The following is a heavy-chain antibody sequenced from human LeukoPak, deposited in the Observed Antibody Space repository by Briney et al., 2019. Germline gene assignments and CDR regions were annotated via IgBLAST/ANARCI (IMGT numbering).Heavy chain of an antibody. J-gene: IGHJ4*02. D-gene: IGHD6-13*01. CDR2: ISTNGGST. CDR3: ARDSHSSSWYSEFDY. Sequence: PGGSLRLSCAASGFTFSSYAMYWVRQAPGKGLEYVSAISTNGGSTYYANSVKGRFTISRDNSKNTLYLQMGSLRAEDTAVYYCARDSHSSSWYSEFDYWGQGTLVTVSS. CDR1: GFTFSSYA. V-gene: IGHV3-64*01.